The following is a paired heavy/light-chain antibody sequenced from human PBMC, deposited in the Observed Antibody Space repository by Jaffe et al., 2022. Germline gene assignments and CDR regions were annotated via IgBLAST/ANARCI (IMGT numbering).Heavy chain of an antibody. V-gene: IGHV7-4-1*02. Sequence: QVQLVQSGSELKKPGASVKVSCTASGYTFTKYGINWVRQAPGQGLEWMGRINTNTGNPTYAQGFTGRFVFSLDTSVSTANLQISSLKDEDTAVYYCARDLGGYDYFDYWGQGSLVTVSS. J-gene: IGHJ4*02. CDR2: INTNTGNP. D-gene: IGHD5-12*01. CDR1: GYTFTKYG. CDR3: ARDLGGYDYFDY.
Light chain of an antibody. CDR2: ANS. Sequence: SVLTQPPSVSGAPGQRVTISCTGSSSNIGAGYDVHWYQQLPGTAPKLLISANSNRPSGVPDRFSGSKSGTSTSLAITGLQAEDEADYYCQSYDSSLSAYVFGTGTRVTVL. V-gene: IGLV1-40*01. CDR1: SSNIGAGYD. CDR3: QSYDSSLSAYV. J-gene: IGLJ1*01.